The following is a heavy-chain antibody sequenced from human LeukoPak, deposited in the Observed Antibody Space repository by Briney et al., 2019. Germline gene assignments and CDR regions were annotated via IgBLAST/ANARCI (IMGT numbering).Heavy chain of an antibody. J-gene: IGHJ4*02. Sequence: PGGSLRLSCAASRFTFSTYAMHWVRQPPGKGLEWIGEINHSGSTNYNPSLKSRVTISVDTSKNQFSLKLSSVTAADTAVYHCARARTGFDYWGQGTLVTVSS. CDR2: INHSGST. V-gene: IGHV4-34*01. D-gene: IGHD4-17*01. CDR3: ARARTGFDY. CDR1: RFTFSTYA.